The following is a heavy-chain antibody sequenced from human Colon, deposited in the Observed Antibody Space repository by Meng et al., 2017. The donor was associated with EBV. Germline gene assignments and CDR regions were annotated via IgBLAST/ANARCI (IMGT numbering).Heavy chain of an antibody. CDR3: ARDYGTSRPFEY. Sequence: QVQLPPSGSGLVEASPALSLTCASSGDRFLSTGSAWNWIRQSPSRGLEWLGRTYYRSKWHNDYAVSVKGRIAINPDTSKSQFFLQLNSVTPEDTAVYYCARDYGTSRPFEYWGQGILVTVSS. D-gene: IGHD1/OR15-1a*01. CDR1: GDRFLSTGSA. CDR2: TYYRSKWHN. J-gene: IGHJ4*02. V-gene: IGHV6-1*01.